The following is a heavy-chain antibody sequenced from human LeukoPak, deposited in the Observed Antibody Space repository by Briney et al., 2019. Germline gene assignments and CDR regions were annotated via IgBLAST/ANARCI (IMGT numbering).Heavy chain of an antibody. Sequence: GGSLRLSCAASGFTFSSYAMSWVRQAPGKGLEWVAVISYDGSNKYYADSVKGRFTISRDNSKNTLYLQMNSLRAEDTAVYYCAKDRRLYYDILTGYSFDYWGQGTLVTVSS. CDR1: GFTFSSYA. J-gene: IGHJ4*02. CDR2: ISYDGSNK. D-gene: IGHD3-9*01. V-gene: IGHV3-30*18. CDR3: AKDRRLYYDILTGYSFDY.